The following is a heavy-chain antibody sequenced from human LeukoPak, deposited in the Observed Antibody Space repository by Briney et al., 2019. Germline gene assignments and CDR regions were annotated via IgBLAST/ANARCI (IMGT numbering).Heavy chain of an antibody. D-gene: IGHD2-2*01. J-gene: IGHJ3*02. V-gene: IGHV1-46*01. CDR2: INPSGGST. CDR3: ARVPPWDCSSTSCYVDAFDI. CDR1: GYTFTSYY. Sequence: ASVKVSCKASGYTFTSYYMHWVRQAPGQGLEWMGIINPSGGSTSYAQKFQGRVTMTRDMSTSTVYMELSSLRSEDTAVYYCARVPPWDCSSTSCYVDAFDIWGQGTMVTVSS.